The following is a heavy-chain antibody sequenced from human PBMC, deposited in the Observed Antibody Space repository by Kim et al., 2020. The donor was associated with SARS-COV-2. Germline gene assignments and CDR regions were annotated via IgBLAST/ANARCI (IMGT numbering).Heavy chain of an antibody. CDR1: GYSFTSYW. J-gene: IGHJ6*02. V-gene: IGHV5-51*01. CDR2: IYPGDSDT. Sequence: GESLKISCQGSGYSFTSYWIGWVRQMPGKGLEWMGIIYPGDSDTRYSPSFQGQVTISADKSISTAYLQWSSLKASDTAMYYCARLSGTVVTPGHYYYYGMDVWGQGTTVTVSS. D-gene: IGHD2-21*02. CDR3: ARLSGTVVTPGHYYYYGMDV.